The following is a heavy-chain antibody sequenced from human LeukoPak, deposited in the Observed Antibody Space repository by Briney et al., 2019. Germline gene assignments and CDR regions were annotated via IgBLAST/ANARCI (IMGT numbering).Heavy chain of an antibody. D-gene: IGHD3-22*01. J-gene: IGHJ5*02. CDR1: GYTFTGYY. V-gene: IGHV1-2*02. CDR2: INPNSGST. Sequence: WASVKVSCKASGYTFTGYYMHWVRQAPGQGLEWMGWINPNSGSTNYPQNFQGRVTMTRDTSISTVYMALSRLTPDDTAVYYCARDSAYYTPDNWFVPWGQGTLVTVSS. CDR3: ARDSAYYTPDNWFVP.